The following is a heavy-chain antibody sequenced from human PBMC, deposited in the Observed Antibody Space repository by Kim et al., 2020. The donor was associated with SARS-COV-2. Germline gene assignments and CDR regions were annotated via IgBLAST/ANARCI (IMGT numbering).Heavy chain of an antibody. CDR2: ISSSSSYI. CDR1: GFTFSSYS. J-gene: IGHJ6*02. CDR3: ARYTLRTVAAAGTDYYYGMDV. V-gene: IGHV3-21*01. D-gene: IGHD6-13*01. Sequence: GGSLRLSCAASGFTFSSYSMNWVRQAPGKGLEWVSSISSSSSYIYYADSVKGRFTISRDNAKNSLYLQMNSLRAEDTAVYYCARYTLRTVAAAGTDYYYGMDVWGQGTTVTVSS.